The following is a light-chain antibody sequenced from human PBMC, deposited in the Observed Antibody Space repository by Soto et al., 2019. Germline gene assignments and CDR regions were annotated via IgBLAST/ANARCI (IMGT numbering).Light chain of an antibody. CDR3: SLYTISNTLV. CDR1: SSDVGGYNR. Sequence: QSALTQPPSVSGSPGQSVTISCAGISSDVGGYNRVSWYQQPPGTAPKLMIFDVTNRPSGVPDRFSGSHSGNTASLTISGLQAEDEANYYCSLYTISNTLVFGGGTKLTVL. CDR2: DVT. J-gene: IGLJ3*02. V-gene: IGLV2-18*01.